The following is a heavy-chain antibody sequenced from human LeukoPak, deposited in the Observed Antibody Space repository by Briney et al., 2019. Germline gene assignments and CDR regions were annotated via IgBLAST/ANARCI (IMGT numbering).Heavy chain of an antibody. D-gene: IGHD3-10*01. V-gene: IGHV3-23*01. CDR3: AKGGSWFDP. CDR1: GFTFSVYA. CDR2: ISDRGGGT. Sequence: PAGSLRLSCAASGFTFSVYAMNWVRQAPGKGLESVSLISDRGGGTYYADSVKGRFTISRDNSKNTLYLQMNSLRAEDTAVYYCAKGGSWFDPWGQGTLVTVSS. J-gene: IGHJ5*02.